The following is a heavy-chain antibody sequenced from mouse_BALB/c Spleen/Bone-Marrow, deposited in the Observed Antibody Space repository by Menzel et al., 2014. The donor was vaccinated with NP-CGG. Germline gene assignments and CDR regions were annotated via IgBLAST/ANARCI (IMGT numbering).Heavy chain of an antibody. Sequence: EVKVVDSGGGLVQPGGSLKLSCATSGFTFSDYYMYWVRQTPEKRLEWVAYISNGGGSTYYPDTVEGRFTISRDNAKNTLYLQMSRLKSEDTAMYYCARHNYDETWFAYWGQGTLVTVSA. CDR1: GFTFSDYY. V-gene: IGHV5-12*02. CDR3: ARHNYDETWFAY. J-gene: IGHJ3*01. CDR2: ISNGGGST. D-gene: IGHD2-4*01.